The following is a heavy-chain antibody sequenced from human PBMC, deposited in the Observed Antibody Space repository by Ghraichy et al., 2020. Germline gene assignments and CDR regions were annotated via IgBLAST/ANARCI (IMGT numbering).Heavy chain of an antibody. CDR1: GFTFSNYW. D-gene: IGHD3-3*01. CDR2: IKQDGSEK. Sequence: GESLNISCAASGFTFSNYWMSWVRQSPGRGLEWVANIKQDGSEKHYVDSVKGRFTISRDNAKNSLYLQMNSLRVEDTAVYYCARDFWSGYYIRDDYYGMDVWGQGTTVTVSS. V-gene: IGHV3-7*03. CDR3: ARDFWSGYYIRDDYYGMDV. J-gene: IGHJ6*02.